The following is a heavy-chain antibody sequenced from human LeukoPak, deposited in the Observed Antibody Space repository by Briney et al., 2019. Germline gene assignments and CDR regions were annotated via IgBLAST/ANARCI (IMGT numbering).Heavy chain of an antibody. V-gene: IGHV4-59*01. CDR2: IYYSGRT. J-gene: IGHJ4*02. CDR1: GGSISSYY. D-gene: IGHD5-24*01. CDR3: ARVPLEVEMATDGYFDY. Sequence: SETLSLTCAVSGGSISSYYWSWIRQPPGKGLEWIGDIYYSGRTNYNPSLKSRVTISVDTSKNQFSLKLSSVTAADTAVYYCARVPLEVEMATDGYFDYWGQGTLVTVSS.